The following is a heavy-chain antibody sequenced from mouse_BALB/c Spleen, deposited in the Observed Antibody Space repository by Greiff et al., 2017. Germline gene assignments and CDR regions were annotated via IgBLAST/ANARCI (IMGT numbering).Heavy chain of an antibody. CDR1: GFNIKDTY. Sequence: EVQGVESGAELVKPGASVKLSCTASGFNIKDTYMHWVKQRPEQGLEWIGRIDPANGNTKYDPKFQGKATITADTSSNTAYLQLSSLTSEDTAVYYCASPLWRHYYAMDYWGQGTSVTVSS. D-gene: IGHD2-13*01. J-gene: IGHJ4*01. V-gene: IGHV14-3*02. CDR2: IDPANGNT. CDR3: ASPLWRHYYAMDY.